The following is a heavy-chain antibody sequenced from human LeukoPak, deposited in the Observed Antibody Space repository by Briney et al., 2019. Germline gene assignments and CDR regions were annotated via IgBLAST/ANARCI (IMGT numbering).Heavy chain of an antibody. Sequence: PGRSLRLSCAAFGFTFNSYGMHWVRQAPGKGLEWVAGLWYDGSKEYYADSVRGRFTISRDNFKKTVYLQMNSLRAEDTAVYRCARDRGHPVLAPVDFWGQGTLVTVSS. CDR3: ARDRGHPVLAPVDF. CDR2: LWYDGSKE. J-gene: IGHJ4*02. CDR1: GFTFNSYG. V-gene: IGHV3-33*01. D-gene: IGHD2-8*02.